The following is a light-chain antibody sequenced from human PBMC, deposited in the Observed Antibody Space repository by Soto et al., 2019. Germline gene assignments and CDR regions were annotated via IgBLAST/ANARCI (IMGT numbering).Light chain of an antibody. CDR3: QAWDSSTAV. V-gene: IGLV3-1*01. CDR2: QDS. J-gene: IGLJ2*01. CDR1: KLGDKY. Sequence: SYELTQPPSVSVSPGQTASITCSGEKLGDKYACWYQQKPGQSPVLVIYQDSKRPSGIPERFSGSNSGNTATLTISGTQAMDDADYYCQAWDSSTAVFGGGTKLTV.